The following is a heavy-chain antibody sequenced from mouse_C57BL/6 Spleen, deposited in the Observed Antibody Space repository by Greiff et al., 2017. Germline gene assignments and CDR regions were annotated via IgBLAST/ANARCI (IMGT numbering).Heavy chain of an antibody. V-gene: IGHV1-55*01. CDR3: SRSYYYCSSWRYFDY. D-gene: IGHD1-1*01. CDR1: GYTFTSYW. Sequence: QVQLQQPGAELVKPGASVKMSCKASGYTFTSYWITWVKQRPGQGLEWIGDIYPGSGSTNYNEKFKSKATLTVDTSSSTAYMQLSSLTSEDSAVYYGSRSYYYCSSWRYFDYWGQGTTLTVSS. CDR2: IYPGSGST. J-gene: IGHJ2*01.